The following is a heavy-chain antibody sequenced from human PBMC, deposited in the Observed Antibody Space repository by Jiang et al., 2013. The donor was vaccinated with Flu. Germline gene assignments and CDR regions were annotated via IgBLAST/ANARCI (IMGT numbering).Heavy chain of an antibody. J-gene: IGHJ4*02. CDR1: GASISNSNFY. Sequence: SLTCTISGASISNSNFYWGWVRQPPGKGLEWIGSIHYTGSTYYNPSLKSRVTISVDTSKNQFSLRLSSVTAADTAVYYCARARMRVLTTITYYFDSWGLGTLVTVSS. D-gene: IGHD2-21*02. V-gene: IGHV4-39*07. CDR2: IHYTGST. CDR3: ARARMRVLTTITYYFDS.